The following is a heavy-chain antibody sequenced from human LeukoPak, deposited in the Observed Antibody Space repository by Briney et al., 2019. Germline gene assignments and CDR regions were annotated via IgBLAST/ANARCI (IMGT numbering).Heavy chain of an antibody. CDR3: ARHRGWYPQYYFDY. D-gene: IGHD6-19*01. J-gene: IGHJ4*02. V-gene: IGHV4-39*01. CDR1: GGSISSSSYY. CDR2: IYYSGST. Sequence: SETLSLTCTASGGSISSSSYYWGWMRQPPGKGLEWIGSIYYSGSTYYNPSLKSRVTISVDTSKNQFSLKLSSVTAADTAVYYCARHRGWYPQYYFDYWGQGTLVTVSS.